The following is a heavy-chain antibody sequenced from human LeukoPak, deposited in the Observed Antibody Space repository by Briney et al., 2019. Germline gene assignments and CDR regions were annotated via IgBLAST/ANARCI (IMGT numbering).Heavy chain of an antibody. V-gene: IGHV1-58*01. Sequence: SVKASCKASGFTFTSSAVQWVRQARGQRLEWIGWIVVGSGNTNYAQKFQERVTITRDMSTSTAYMEPSSLRSEDTAVYYCAAAHYYDSSGYNTHRGSRDDYFDYWGQGTLVTVSS. CDR1: GFTFTSSA. J-gene: IGHJ4*02. D-gene: IGHD3-22*01. CDR2: IVVGSGNT. CDR3: AAAHYYDSSGYNTHRGSRDDYFDY.